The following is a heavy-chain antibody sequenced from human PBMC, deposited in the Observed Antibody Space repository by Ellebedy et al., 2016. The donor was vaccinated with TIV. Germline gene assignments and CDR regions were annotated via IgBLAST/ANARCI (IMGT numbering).Heavy chain of an antibody. CDR3: AKLGSGSSWGAARD. CDR1: GVSIRSYY. CDR2: IFASGST. Sequence: LETLSLTCTVSGVSIRSYYWTWIRQPAGRGLEWIGRIFASGSTNYNPSLESRVTTSIDTSKNQFSLRLTSVTAADTAIYYCAKLGSGSSWGAARDWGQGTLVTVSS. V-gene: IGHV4-4*07. J-gene: IGHJ4*02. D-gene: IGHD3-10*01.